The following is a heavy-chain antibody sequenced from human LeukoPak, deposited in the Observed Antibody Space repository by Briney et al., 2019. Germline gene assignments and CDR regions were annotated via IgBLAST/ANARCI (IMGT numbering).Heavy chain of an antibody. CDR2: INHSGST. Sequence: PSETLSLTCAVYGGSFSGYYWSWIRQPPGKGLEWIGEINHSGSTNYNPSLKSRVTISVDTSKNQFSLKLSSVTAADTAVYYCARGLGPGRDYGDDSLRGRLDYFDYWGQGTLVTVSS. CDR3: ARGLGPGRDYGDDSLRGRLDYFDY. V-gene: IGHV4-34*01. CDR1: GGSFSGYY. D-gene: IGHD4-17*01. J-gene: IGHJ4*02.